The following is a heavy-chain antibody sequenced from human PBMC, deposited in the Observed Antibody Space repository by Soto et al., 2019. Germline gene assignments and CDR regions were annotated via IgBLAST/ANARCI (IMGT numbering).Heavy chain of an antibody. D-gene: IGHD5-18*01. CDR2: INAGNGNT. J-gene: IGHJ4*02. CDR3: ARDISYGSLYFDY. V-gene: IGHV1-3*01. Sequence: QVQLVQSGAEVKKPGASVKVSCKASGYTFTSYAMHWVRQAPGQRLEWMGWINAGNGNTKYSQKFQGRVTITRDTSASTDYMELSSLRSEDTAVYYCARDISYGSLYFDYWGQGTLVTVSS. CDR1: GYTFTSYA.